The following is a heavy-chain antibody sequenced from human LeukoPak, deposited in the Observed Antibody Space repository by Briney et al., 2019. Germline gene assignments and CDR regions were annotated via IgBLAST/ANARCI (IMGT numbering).Heavy chain of an antibody. D-gene: IGHD4-17*01. Sequence: SETLSLTCTVSGGSISSYYWSRIRQPAGKGLEWIGRIYTSGSTNYNPSLKSRVTMSVDTSKNQFSLKLSSVTAADTAVYYCARAHDRVGKNYGDYLFDPWGQGTLVTVSS. CDR2: IYTSGST. CDR1: GGSISSYY. CDR3: ARAHDRVGKNYGDYLFDP. V-gene: IGHV4-4*07. J-gene: IGHJ5*02.